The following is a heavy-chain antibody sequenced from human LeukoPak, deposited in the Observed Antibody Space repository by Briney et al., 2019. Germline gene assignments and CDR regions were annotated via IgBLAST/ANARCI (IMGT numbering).Heavy chain of an antibody. CDR2: ISYDGTKK. D-gene: IGHD2-2*01. J-gene: IGHJ4*02. Sequence: GGSLRLSCAASEFTFGSFAMHWVRQAPAKGLEWEAVISYDGTKKYYADSVKGRFTISRDNSNNTLYLQMNSLRAEDTAVYYCARAYCSSTSCYAPDYWGQGTLVTVSS. CDR1: EFTFGSFA. V-gene: IGHV3-30*04. CDR3: ARAYCSSTSCYAPDY.